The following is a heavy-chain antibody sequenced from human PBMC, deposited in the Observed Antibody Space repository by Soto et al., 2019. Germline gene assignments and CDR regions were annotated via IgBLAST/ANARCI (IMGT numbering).Heavy chain of an antibody. Sequence: ASVKVSCKASRFSFTGYYIHWLRQAPGQGLEWMGWINAHSGGTEYAQKFQGRVTLTRDTSIATAYLTLNSLTSDDTALYYCAKDLTRQLAYWLDPWGQGTQVTVSS. CDR3: AKDLTRQLAYWLDP. V-gene: IGHV1-2*02. CDR2: INAHSGGT. CDR1: RFSFTGYY. J-gene: IGHJ5*02. D-gene: IGHD6-6*01.